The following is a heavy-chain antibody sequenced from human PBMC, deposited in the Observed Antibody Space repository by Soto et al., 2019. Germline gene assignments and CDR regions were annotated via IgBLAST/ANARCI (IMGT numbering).Heavy chain of an antibody. CDR3: ARDLGGSQGHWFDP. CDR1: GYTFTSYG. Sequence: QVQLVQSGAEVKKPGASVKVSCKASGYTFTSYGISWVRQAPGQGREGMGGISAYNCNTNYAQKLQGGVTMTTDTSTSTAYVELRSLRSDDTAVYYCARDLGGSQGHWFDPWGQGTLVTVSS. CDR2: ISAYNCNT. V-gene: IGHV1-18*01. J-gene: IGHJ5*02. D-gene: IGHD1-26*01.